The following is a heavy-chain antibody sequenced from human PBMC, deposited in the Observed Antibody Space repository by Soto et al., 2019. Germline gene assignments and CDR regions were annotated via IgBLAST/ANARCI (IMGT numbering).Heavy chain of an antibody. CDR3: ARGDTVYDV. D-gene: IGHD2-15*01. Sequence: SQTLSLTCGVSGGSVSSTSAAWNWIRQSPSRGLEWLGRTYYRSKWYNDCALSMKSRITINPDTSKNQFSLQLNSVTPEDTAVYYCARGDTVYDVWGQGTTVTVSS. CDR1: GGSVSSTSAA. J-gene: IGHJ6*02. CDR2: TYYRSKWYN. V-gene: IGHV6-1*01.